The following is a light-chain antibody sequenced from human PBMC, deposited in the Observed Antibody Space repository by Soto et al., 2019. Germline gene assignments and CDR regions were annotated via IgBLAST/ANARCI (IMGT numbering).Light chain of an antibody. Sequence: QSALTQPASVSGSPGQSITISCTGTSSDVGGYNYVSWYQQHPGKAPKLMIYEVSNRPSGVSNRFSGSKSGNTASLTISGLQAEDEADYYCSSYTSSSTRVFRTGTKVTV. V-gene: IGLV2-14*01. CDR3: SSYTSSSTRV. J-gene: IGLJ1*01. CDR1: SSDVGGYNY. CDR2: EVS.